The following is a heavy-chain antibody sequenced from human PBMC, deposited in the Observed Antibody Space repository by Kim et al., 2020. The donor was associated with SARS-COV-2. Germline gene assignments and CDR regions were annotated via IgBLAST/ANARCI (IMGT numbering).Heavy chain of an antibody. J-gene: IGHJ4*02. V-gene: IGHV1-46*01. D-gene: IGHD3-22*01. Sequence: ASVKVSCKASGYTFTSYYMHWVRQAPGQGLEWMGIINPSGGSTSYAQKFQGRVTMTRDTSTSTVYMELSSLRSEDTAVYYCARDTSVGYYDISGPNDYWGQGTLVTVSS. CDR1: GYTFTSYY. CDR3: ARDTSVGYYDISGPNDY. CDR2: INPSGGST.